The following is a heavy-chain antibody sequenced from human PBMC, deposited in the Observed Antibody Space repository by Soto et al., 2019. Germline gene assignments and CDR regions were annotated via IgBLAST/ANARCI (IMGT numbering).Heavy chain of an antibody. V-gene: IGHV1-2*04. J-gene: IGHJ5*02. CDR3: VGDGVGPTYGWFET. CDR2: IHPHSGAT. D-gene: IGHD2-8*01. Sequence: QVQLVQSGAEVKKPGASVKVSCEATGYTFTGNYLHWVRQAPGQGLEWMGWIHPHSGATKYAQKFQGWVTMTRDTSISSAYLDLSSMKSKDTAVYYCVGDGVGPTYGWFETWGQGTLVTVSS. CDR1: GYTFTGNY.